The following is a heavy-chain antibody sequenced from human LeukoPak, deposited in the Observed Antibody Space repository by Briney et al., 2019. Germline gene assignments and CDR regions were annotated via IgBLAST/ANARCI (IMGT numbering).Heavy chain of an antibody. CDR1: GFTFSSYW. D-gene: IGHD2-15*01. V-gene: IGHV3-21*05. Sequence: GGSLRLSCAASGFTFSSYWMSWVRQAPGKGLEWVSYISSSSSYTNYADSVKGRFTISRDNAKNSLYLQMNSLRAEDTAVYYCASGVKCSGGSCYYFDYWDQGTLVTVSS. CDR2: ISSSSSYT. J-gene: IGHJ4*02. CDR3: ASGVKCSGGSCYYFDY.